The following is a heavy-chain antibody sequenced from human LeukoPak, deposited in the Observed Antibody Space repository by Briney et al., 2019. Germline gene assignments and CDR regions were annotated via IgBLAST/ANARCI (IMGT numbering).Heavy chain of an antibody. D-gene: IGHD4-11*01. Sequence: GGSLRLSCSTSGFTFSHYAMHWVRQAPGKGLEWVAVIWNDGSDKYYGDSVKGRFTISRDNSQKTVYLQLSSLRVEDTAVYYCAKDAERGFDFSNSLQSWGQGTLVTASS. CDR2: IWNDGSDK. J-gene: IGHJ4*02. CDR1: GFTFSHYA. CDR3: AKDAERGFDFSNSLQS. V-gene: IGHV3-33*06.